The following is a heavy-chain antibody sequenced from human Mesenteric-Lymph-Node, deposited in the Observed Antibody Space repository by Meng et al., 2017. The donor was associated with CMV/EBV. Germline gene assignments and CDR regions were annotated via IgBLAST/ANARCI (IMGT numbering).Heavy chain of an antibody. CDR2: FNPHSGGT. CDR1: TFSGCD. CDR3: ASRGLAEVWFGDLVLFDY. V-gene: IGHV1-2*06. J-gene: IGHJ4*02. Sequence: TFSGCDTPGVRQGPGQGLEWMGRFNPHSGGTNHAQKFPCRVTMTSDTSISTAYMALLTLSSDDTAVYYCASRGLAEVWFGDLVLFDYWGQGTLVTVSS. D-gene: IGHD3-10*01.